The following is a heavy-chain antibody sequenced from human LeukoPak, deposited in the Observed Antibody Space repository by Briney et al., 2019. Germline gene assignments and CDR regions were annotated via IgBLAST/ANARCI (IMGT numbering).Heavy chain of an antibody. CDR1: GFTFSDYN. CDR3: ARVSTAVSLAIDY. D-gene: IGHD6-13*01. CDR2: ISSSSTYI. V-gene: IGHV3-21*06. Sequence: GGSLRLSCAASGFTFSDYNMNWVRQAPGKGLEWVSVISSSSTYIYYADSAKGRFTISRDNAKNSLYLQMNSLRAEDTAVYYCARVSTAVSLAIDYWGQGTLVTVST. J-gene: IGHJ4*02.